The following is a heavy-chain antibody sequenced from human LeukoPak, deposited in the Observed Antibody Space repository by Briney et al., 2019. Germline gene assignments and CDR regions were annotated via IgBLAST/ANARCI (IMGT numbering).Heavy chain of an antibody. V-gene: IGHV3-23*01. J-gene: IGHJ4*02. D-gene: IGHD2-15*01. Sequence: GGSLRLSCAASGFTFSSYAMNWVRQAPGKGLEWISAISGSGGSTYYADSVKGRFTISRDNSKNTLFLQMNGLRAEDTAVYYCAKTVSATVKSFVYWGQGAQVTVSS. CDR2: ISGSGGST. CDR1: GFTFSSYA. CDR3: AKTVSATVKSFVY.